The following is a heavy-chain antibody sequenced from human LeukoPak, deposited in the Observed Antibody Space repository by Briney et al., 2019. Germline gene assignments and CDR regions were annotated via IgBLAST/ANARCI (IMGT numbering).Heavy chain of an antibody. D-gene: IGHD3-3*01. J-gene: IGHJ3*02. Sequence: SETLSLTCTVSGGSISSYYWSWIRQPPGKGLEWIGYIYYSGSTNYNPSLKSRVTISVDTSKNQFSLKLSSVTAADTAEYYCARRRYDFWSGPNDAFDIWGQGTMVTVSS. CDR2: IYYSGST. CDR1: GGSISSYY. V-gene: IGHV4-59*01. CDR3: ARRRYDFWSGPNDAFDI.